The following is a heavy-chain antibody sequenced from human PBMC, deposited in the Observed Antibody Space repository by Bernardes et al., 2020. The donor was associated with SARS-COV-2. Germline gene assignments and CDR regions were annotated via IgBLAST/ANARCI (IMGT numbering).Heavy chain of an antibody. CDR1: GGSISSSNYY. CDR2: IYSSGSS. J-gene: IGHJ6*02. V-gene: IGHV4-39*01. Sequence: SETLSLTCTVSGGSISSSNYYWGWIRQPPGKGLEWIGSIYSSGSSYYNPSLQSRVRESVDTSKNQFSLRLSFVTAADTAVYYCAGSSCGIDCYIGGLRSWDYGMDVCGQGTTVTVSS. CDR3: AGSSCGIDCYIGGLRSWDYGMDV. D-gene: IGHD2-21*02.